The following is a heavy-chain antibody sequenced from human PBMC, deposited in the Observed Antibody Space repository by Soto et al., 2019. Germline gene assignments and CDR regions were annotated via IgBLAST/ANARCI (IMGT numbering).Heavy chain of an antibody. V-gene: IGHV3-23*01. CDR1: GFTFSSYA. CDR2: ISGSGSKT. J-gene: IGHJ4*02. Sequence: GGSLRLSCAASGFTFSSYAMSWVRQAPGKGLEWVSAISGSGSKTYYADSVKGRFTISRDNSKNTLYLQMNSLGAEDTALYYCAKEYDSRGFFDYWGQGALVTVSS. CDR3: AKEYDSRGFFDY. D-gene: IGHD3-22*01.